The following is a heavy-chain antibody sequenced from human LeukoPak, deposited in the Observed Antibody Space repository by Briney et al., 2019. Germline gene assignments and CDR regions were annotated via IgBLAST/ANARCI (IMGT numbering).Heavy chain of an antibody. J-gene: IGHJ4*02. CDR1: GFTFSTSV. CDR3: ASGPPFLKYYEY. Sequence: GGSLRLSCAASGFTFSTSVMNGFRQAPGKGLEWVSTISVRAEYIFYTDSVKGRFTISRDDSNNALYLQMHSLRAEDTALYYCASGPPFLKYYEYWGQGTLVTVSS. V-gene: IGHV3-23*01. CDR2: ISVRAEYI. D-gene: IGHD2/OR15-2a*01.